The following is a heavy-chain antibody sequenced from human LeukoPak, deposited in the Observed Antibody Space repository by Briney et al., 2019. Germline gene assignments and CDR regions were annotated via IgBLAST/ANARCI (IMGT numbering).Heavy chain of an antibody. CDR1: GGSISSYY. Sequence: PSETLSLTCTVSGGSISSYYWSWIRQPPGKGLEWIGYIYYSGSTNYNPSLKSRVTISVDTSKNQFSLRLSSVTAADTAVYYCATTDYYGSGSYYQTFDYWGQGTLVTVSS. V-gene: IGHV4-59*01. CDR2: IYYSGST. CDR3: ATTDYYGSGSYYQTFDY. J-gene: IGHJ4*02. D-gene: IGHD3-10*01.